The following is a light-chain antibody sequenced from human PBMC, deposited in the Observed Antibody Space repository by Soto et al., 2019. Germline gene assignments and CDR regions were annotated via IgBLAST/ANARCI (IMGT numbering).Light chain of an antibody. CDR3: HRRSSWWT. J-gene: IGKJ1*01. V-gene: IGKV3-11*01. Sequence: EIVLTQSPATLSLSPGERATLSCRASQSVTTFLAWYQQKSGQAPRLLISDASNRATGIPPRFSGSGSGTDFTLTIRSLEPDDSVFYYCHRRSSWWTFGQGTQVQIK. CDR1: QSVTTF. CDR2: DAS.